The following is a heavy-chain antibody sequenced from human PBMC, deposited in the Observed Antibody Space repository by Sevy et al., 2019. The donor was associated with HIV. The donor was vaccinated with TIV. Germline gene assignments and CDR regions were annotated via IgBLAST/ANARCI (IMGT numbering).Heavy chain of an antibody. CDR1: GFTFSSYG. CDR2: IWNDRSNK. Sequence: GGSLRLSCAASGFTFSSYGMHWVRQAPGKGLEWVAVIWNDRSNKHYADSVKGRFTISRDNSKNTLYLQMNSLRADDTAGYYCASLPNNYYDSSGYSGNDAFDVWGQGTMVTVSS. D-gene: IGHD3-22*01. J-gene: IGHJ3*01. V-gene: IGHV3-33*01. CDR3: ASLPNNYYDSSGYSGNDAFDV.